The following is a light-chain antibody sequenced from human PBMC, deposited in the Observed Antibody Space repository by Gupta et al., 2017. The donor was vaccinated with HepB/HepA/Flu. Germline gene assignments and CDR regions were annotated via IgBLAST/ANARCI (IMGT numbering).Light chain of an antibody. V-gene: IGKV3-15*01. CDR1: QNIETY. CDR2: GAS. Sequence: EIVMTQSPVTLSVSPVERATLSCRASQNIETYVAWYQHNPGQAPRLVVYGASIRAPGIPTRFSGSGSGTDFTLTISSLQYEDCAVYFCQQYKNWPPLTFGGGTKVEIK. CDR3: QQYKNWPPLT. J-gene: IGKJ4*01.